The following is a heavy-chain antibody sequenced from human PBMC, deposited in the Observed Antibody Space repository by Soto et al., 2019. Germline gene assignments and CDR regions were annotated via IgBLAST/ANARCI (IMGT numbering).Heavy chain of an antibody. CDR2: ISGSGGST. CDR3: ASSMVGEHPPDDAFDI. Sequence: GGSLRLSCAASGFTFSSYAMSWVRQAPGKGLEWVSAISGSGGSTYYADSVKGRFTISRDNSKNTLYLQMNSLRAEDTAVYYCASSMVGEHPPDDAFDIWGQGTMVTVSS. V-gene: IGHV3-23*01. D-gene: IGHD3-10*02. CDR1: GFTFSSYA. J-gene: IGHJ3*02.